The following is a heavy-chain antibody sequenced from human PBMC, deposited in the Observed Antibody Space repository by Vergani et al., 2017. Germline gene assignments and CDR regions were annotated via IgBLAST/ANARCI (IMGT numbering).Heavy chain of an antibody. D-gene: IGHD3-22*01. Sequence: QVQLVESGGGVVQPGGSLRLSCAASGYTFSSYGMHWVRQAPGKGLEWVAFIRDDGSNKYYADSVKGRFTISRDNSKNTLYLQMNSLRAEDTAVYYCAKDPRVFDSPETPESYFDYWGQGTLVTVSS. CDR3: AKDPRVFDSPETPESYFDY. CDR2: IRDDGSNK. CDR1: GYTFSSYG. J-gene: IGHJ4*02. V-gene: IGHV3-30*02.